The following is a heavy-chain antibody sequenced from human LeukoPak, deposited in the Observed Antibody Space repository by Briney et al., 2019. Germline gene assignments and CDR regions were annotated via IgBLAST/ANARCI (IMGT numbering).Heavy chain of an antibody. V-gene: IGHV4-34*01. Sequence: SETLSLTCAVYGGSFSGCYWSWIRQPPGKGLEWIGEINHSGSTNYNPSLKSRVTISVDTSKNQFSLKLSSVTAADTAVYYCARGRSYRPYYYYAMDVWGQGTTVTVSS. CDR2: INHSGST. D-gene: IGHD1-26*01. CDR1: GGSFSGCY. J-gene: IGHJ6*02. CDR3: ARGRSYRPYYYYAMDV.